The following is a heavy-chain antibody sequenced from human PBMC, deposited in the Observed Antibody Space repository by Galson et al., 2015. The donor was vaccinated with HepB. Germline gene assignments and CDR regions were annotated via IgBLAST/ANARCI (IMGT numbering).Heavy chain of an antibody. CDR2: IDLDDSET. D-gene: IGHD6-13*01. Sequence: QSGAEVKKPGESLRISCKVSGLSSGTNWIAWVRQMPEKGLELMGIIDLDDSETRYSPSFKGQVTISADGSIDTAYLQWSSLKASDSAIYFCARLKAVAAAGAGYLDYWGQGALITVSS. CDR3: ARLKAVAAAGAGYLDY. J-gene: IGHJ4*02. CDR1: GLSSGTNW. V-gene: IGHV5-51*03.